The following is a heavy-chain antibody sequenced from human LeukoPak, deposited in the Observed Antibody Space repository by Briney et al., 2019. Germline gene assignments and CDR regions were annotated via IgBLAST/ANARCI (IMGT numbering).Heavy chain of an antibody. V-gene: IGHV4-34*01. J-gene: IGHJ5*02. CDR1: GGSFSRYY. CDR2: INHSGST. D-gene: IGHD3-10*01. Sequence: SETLSLTCAVYGGSFSRYYWSWIRQPPGKGLEWIGEINHSGSTNYNPSLKSRVTISVDTSKNQFSLKLGSVTAADTAVYYCARGRFGWLRHNWFDPWGQGTLVTGSS. CDR3: ARGRFGWLRHNWFDP.